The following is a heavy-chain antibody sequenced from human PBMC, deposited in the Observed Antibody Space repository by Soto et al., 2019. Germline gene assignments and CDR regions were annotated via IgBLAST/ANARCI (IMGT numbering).Heavy chain of an antibody. CDR2: IIPIFGTA. CDR3: ARDRVAVAGMVYYYFDY. Sequence: VKVSCKASGGTFSSYAISWVRQAPGQGLEWMGGIIPIFGTANYAQKFQGRVTITADESTSTAYVELSSLRSEDTAVYYCARDRVAVAGMVYYYFDYWGQGTLVTVSS. CDR1: GGTFSSYA. V-gene: IGHV1-69*13. J-gene: IGHJ4*02. D-gene: IGHD6-19*01.